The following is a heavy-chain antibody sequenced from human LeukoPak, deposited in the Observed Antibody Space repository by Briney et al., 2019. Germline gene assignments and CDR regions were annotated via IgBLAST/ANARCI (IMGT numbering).Heavy chain of an antibody. D-gene: IGHD6-13*01. CDR2: ISSSGGYI. J-gene: IGHJ4*02. CDR1: GFTFSTYS. V-gene: IGHV3-21*01. Sequence: GGSLRLSCAASGFTFSTYSVNWVRQAPGKGLEWVSSISSSGGYIYYADSVKGRFTISRDNAKNSLYLQMNSLRAEDTAVYYCARERGGIAREIDYWGQGTLVTVSS. CDR3: ARERGGIAREIDY.